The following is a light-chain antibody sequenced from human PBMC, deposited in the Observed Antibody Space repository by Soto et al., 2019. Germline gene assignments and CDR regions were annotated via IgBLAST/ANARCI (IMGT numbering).Light chain of an antibody. Sequence: EIVMTQSPATLSVSPGERATLSCRASQSVNINLAWYQQKPGQAPRLLIYGTSTRATGVPARFSGSGSGTEFTLTISNLQSEDFAVYNCQQYNKWPRTFGQGTKVDIK. J-gene: IGKJ2*01. CDR3: QQYNKWPRT. V-gene: IGKV3-15*01. CDR1: QSVNIN. CDR2: GTS.